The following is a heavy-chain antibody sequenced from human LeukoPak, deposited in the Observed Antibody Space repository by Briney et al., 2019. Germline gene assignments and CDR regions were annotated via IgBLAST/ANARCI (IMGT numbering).Heavy chain of an antibody. Sequence: GASVKVSCKASGYTFTSYDINWVRQATGQGLEWMGWMNPNSGNTGYAQKFQGRVTITRNTSISTAYMELSSLRSEDTAVYYCARIIAAGGSMDVWGKGTTVTISS. CDR2: MNPNSGNT. D-gene: IGHD6-13*01. V-gene: IGHV1-8*03. CDR1: GYTFTSYD. J-gene: IGHJ6*03. CDR3: ARIIAAGGSMDV.